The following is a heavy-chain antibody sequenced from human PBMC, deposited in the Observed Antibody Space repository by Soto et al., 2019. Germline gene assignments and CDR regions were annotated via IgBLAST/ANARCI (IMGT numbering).Heavy chain of an antibody. CDR3: ARYTNSPLWYFDL. Sequence: QVQLQQWGAGLLKPSETLSLTCVVYGGSFGGYYWTWFRQPPGMGLEWIGEINHSGSTNYNPSLKSRVTISIDTSKNQFSLKLSSVTAADTAVYYCARYTNSPLWYFDLWGRGTLVTVSS. CDR2: INHSGST. CDR1: GGSFGGYY. V-gene: IGHV4-34*01. D-gene: IGHD2-2*02. J-gene: IGHJ2*01.